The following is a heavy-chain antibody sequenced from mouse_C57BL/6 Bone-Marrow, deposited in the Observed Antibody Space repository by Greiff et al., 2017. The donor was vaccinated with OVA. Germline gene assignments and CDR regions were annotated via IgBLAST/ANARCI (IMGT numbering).Heavy chain of an antibody. J-gene: IGHJ3*01. CDR3: ATGAWFAY. CDR2: IDPNSGGT. Sequence: QVQLQQSGAELARPGASVKLSCKASGYTFTSYGISWVKQRPGRGLEWIGRIDPNSGGTKYNEKFKSTATLTVDKPSSTAYMQLSSLTSEDSAVYYCATGAWFAYWGQGTLVTVSA. V-gene: IGHV1-72*01. CDR1: GYTFTSYG. D-gene: IGHD3-1*01.